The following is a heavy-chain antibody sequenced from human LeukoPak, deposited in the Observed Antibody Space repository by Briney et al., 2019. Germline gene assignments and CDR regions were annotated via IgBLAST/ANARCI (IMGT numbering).Heavy chain of an antibody. CDR3: AKVFTNRGYCSSTSCYALDY. D-gene: IGHD2-2*01. J-gene: IGHJ4*02. Sequence: GGSLRLSCAASGITFSSYAMSWVRQAPGKGLEWVSAISGSGGSTYYADSVKGRFTISRDNSKNTLYLQMNSLRAEDTAVYYCAKVFTNRGYCSSTSCYALDYWGQGTLVTVSS. CDR2: ISGSGGST. V-gene: IGHV3-23*01. CDR1: GITFSSYA.